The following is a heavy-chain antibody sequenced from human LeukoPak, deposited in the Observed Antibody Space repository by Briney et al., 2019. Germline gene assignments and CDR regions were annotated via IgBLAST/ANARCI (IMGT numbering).Heavy chain of an antibody. D-gene: IGHD5-18*01. CDR2: IYYSGST. V-gene: IGHV4-59*01. CDR3: ARRIQLWSQTPKEYYYYYGMDV. CDR1: GGSFSGYY. J-gene: IGHJ6*02. Sequence: PSETLSLTCAVYGGSFSGYYWSWIRQPPGKGLEWIGYIYYSGSTNYNPSLKSRVTISVDTSKNQFSLKLSSVTAADTAVYYCARRIQLWSQTPKEYYYYYGMDVWGQGTTVTVSS.